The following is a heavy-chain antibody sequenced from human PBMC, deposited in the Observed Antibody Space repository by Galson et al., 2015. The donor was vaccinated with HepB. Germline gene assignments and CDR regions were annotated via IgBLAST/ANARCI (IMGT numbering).Heavy chain of an antibody. V-gene: IGHV6-1*01. CDR1: GDSVSSNSAA. D-gene: IGHD3-16*01. CDR3: ARSGIMITFGGRSYFDY. J-gene: IGHJ4*02. CDR2: TYYRSKWYN. Sequence: CAISGDSVSSNSAAWNWIRQSPSRGLEWLGRTYYRSKWYNDYAVSVKSRITINPDTSKNQFSLQLNSVTPEDTAVYYCARSGIMITFGGRSYFDYWGQGTLVTVSS.